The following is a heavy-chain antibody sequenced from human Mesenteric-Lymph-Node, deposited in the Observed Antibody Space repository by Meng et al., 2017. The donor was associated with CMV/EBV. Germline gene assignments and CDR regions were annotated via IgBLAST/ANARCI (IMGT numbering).Heavy chain of an antibody. V-gene: IGHV3-21*01. CDR1: GFTFSSYS. CDR3: AKDWESTIPYY. D-gene: IGHD5/OR15-5a*01. Sequence: GESLKISCAASGFTFSSYSMSWVRQAPGKGLEWVSSISRSSGYIYYADSVKGRFTISRDNAKNSLYLQMNSLRAEDTAVYYCAKDWESTIPYYWGQGTLVTVSS. CDR2: ISRSSGYI. J-gene: IGHJ4*02.